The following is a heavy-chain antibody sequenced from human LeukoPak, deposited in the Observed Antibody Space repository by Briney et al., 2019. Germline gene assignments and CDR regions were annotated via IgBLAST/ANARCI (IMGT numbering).Heavy chain of an antibody. J-gene: IGHJ4*02. V-gene: IGHV4-39*07. Sequence: PSETLSLTCTVSGGSISSSSYYWGWIRQPPGKGLEWIGSIYYSGSTYYNPSLKSRVTISVDTSKNQFSLKLSSVTAADTAVYYCARGSSLVAQIDYWGQGTLVTVSS. D-gene: IGHD5-12*01. CDR1: GGSISSSSYY. CDR2: IYYSGST. CDR3: ARGSSLVAQIDY.